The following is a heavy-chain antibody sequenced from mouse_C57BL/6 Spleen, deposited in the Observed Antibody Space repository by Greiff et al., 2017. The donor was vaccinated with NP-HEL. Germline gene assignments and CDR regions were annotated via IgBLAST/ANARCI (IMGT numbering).Heavy chain of an antibody. CDR2: INYDGSST. Sequence: EVKLVESEGGLVQPGSSMKLSCTASGFTFSDYYMAWVRQVPEKGLEWVANINYDGSSTYYMDSLKSRFIISRDNAKNILYLPMSSLKSEDTATDYCARDYYGSSYAMDYWGQGTSVTVSS. CDR3: ARDYYGSSYAMDY. CDR1: GFTFSDYY. V-gene: IGHV5-16*01. J-gene: IGHJ4*01. D-gene: IGHD1-1*01.